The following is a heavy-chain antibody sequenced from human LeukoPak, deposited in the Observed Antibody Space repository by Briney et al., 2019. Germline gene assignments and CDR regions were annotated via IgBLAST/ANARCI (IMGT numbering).Heavy chain of an antibody. CDR1: GFTFSSYV. V-gene: IGHV3-23*01. CDR3: ASRSSGYYYSFDY. D-gene: IGHD3-22*01. CDR2: ISGSGGST. J-gene: IGHJ4*02. Sequence: GGSLRLSCAASGFTFSSYVMNWVRQAPGKGLEWVSTISGSGGSTYYADSVKGRFTISRDNSKNTLYLQMNSLRAEDTAVYYCASRSSGYYYSFDYWGQGTLVTVSS.